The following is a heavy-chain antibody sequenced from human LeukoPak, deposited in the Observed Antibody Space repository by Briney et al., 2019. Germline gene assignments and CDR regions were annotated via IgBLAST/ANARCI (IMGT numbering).Heavy chain of an antibody. D-gene: IGHD6-13*01. CDR2: IYYSGST. J-gene: IGHJ4*02. CDR3: AKTLAAAAGAYFDY. CDR1: GGSISSYY. Sequence: SETLSLTCTVSGGSISSYYWSWIRQPPGKGLEWIGYIYYSGSTNYNPSLKSRVTISVDTSKNQFSLKLSSVTAADTAVYYCAKTLAAAAGAYFDYWGQGTLVTVSS. V-gene: IGHV4-59*01.